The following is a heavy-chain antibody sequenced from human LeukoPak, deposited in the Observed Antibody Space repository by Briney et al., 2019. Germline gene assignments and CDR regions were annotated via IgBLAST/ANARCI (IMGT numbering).Heavy chain of an antibody. V-gene: IGHV4-34*01. Sequence: SETLSLTCAVYGGSFSGYYWSWIRQPPGKGLEWIGEINHSGSTNYNPSLKSRVTISVDTSKNQFSLKLSSVTAADTAVYYCARDLWGAAFDYWGQGTLVTVSS. D-gene: IGHD1-26*01. J-gene: IGHJ4*02. CDR1: GGSFSGYY. CDR3: ARDLWGAAFDY. CDR2: INHSGST.